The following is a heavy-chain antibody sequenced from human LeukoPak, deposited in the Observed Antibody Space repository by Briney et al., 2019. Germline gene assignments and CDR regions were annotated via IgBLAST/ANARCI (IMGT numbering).Heavy chain of an antibody. Sequence: SETLSLTCTVSGGSISSYYWSWIRQPAGKGLEWIGRIYTSGSTNYNPSLKSRVTMSVDTSNNQFSLKVTSVTAADTAMYYCTKRQGPTSGSYDYFDPWGQGAWSPSRQ. V-gene: IGHV4-4*07. CDR3: TKRQGPTSGSYDYFDP. D-gene: IGHD1-26*01. CDR2: IYTSGST. CDR1: GGSISSYY. J-gene: IGHJ5*02.